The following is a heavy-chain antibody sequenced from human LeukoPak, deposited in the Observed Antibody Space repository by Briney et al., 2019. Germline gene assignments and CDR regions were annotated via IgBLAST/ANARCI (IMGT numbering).Heavy chain of an antibody. D-gene: IGHD2-2*01. CDR1: GGSISSYY. V-gene: IGHV4-59*08. CDR2: IYYSGST. J-gene: IGHJ4*02. CDR3: AGTYCSSTSCYVGY. Sequence: SETLSLTCTVSGGSISSYYWSWIRQPPGKGLEWIGYIYYSGSTNYNPSLKSRVTISVDTSKNQFSLKLSSVTAADTAVYYCAGTYCSSTSCYVGYRGQGTLVTVSS.